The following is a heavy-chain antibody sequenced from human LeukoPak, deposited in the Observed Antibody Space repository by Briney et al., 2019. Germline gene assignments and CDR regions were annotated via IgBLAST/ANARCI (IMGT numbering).Heavy chain of an antibody. CDR1: GFTFSDHY. CDR3: ARDWRIVGDYYDSSGYYPDAFDI. CDR2: TRNKANSYTT. D-gene: IGHD3-22*01. V-gene: IGHV3-72*01. Sequence: GGSLRLSCAASGFTFSDHYMDWVRQAPGMGLEWVGRTRNKANSYTTEYSASVKGRFTISRDDSKNSLSLQMNSLKTEDTAVYYCARDWRIVGDYYDSSGYYPDAFDIWGQGTMVTVSS. J-gene: IGHJ3*02.